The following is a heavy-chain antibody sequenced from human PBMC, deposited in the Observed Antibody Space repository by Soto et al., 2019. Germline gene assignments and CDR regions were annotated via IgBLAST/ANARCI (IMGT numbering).Heavy chain of an antibody. V-gene: IGHV3-30*18. CDR3: AKLFYDILTGDNTVFDY. CDR2: ISYDGSNK. D-gene: IGHD3-9*01. Sequence: GGSLRLSCAASGFTFSSYGMHWVRQAPGKGLEWVAVISYDGSNKYYADSVKGRFPISRDNSKNTLYLQMNSLRAEDTAVYYCAKLFYDILTGDNTVFDYWGQGTLVTVSS. CDR1: GFTFSSYG. J-gene: IGHJ4*02.